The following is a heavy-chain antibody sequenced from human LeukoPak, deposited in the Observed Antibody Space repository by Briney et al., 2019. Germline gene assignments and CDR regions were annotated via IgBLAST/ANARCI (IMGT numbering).Heavy chain of an antibody. D-gene: IGHD6-13*01. CDR2: ISGSGGST. J-gene: IGHJ4*02. CDR1: GFTVTNSY. V-gene: IGHV3-23*01. CDR3: AKGREWGSSWYPFDY. Sequence: GGSLRLSCAASGFTVTNSYMSWVRQAPGKGLEWVSAISGSGGSTYYADSVKGRFTISRDNSKNTLYLQMNSLRAEDTAVYYCAKGREWGSSWYPFDYWGQGTLVTVSS.